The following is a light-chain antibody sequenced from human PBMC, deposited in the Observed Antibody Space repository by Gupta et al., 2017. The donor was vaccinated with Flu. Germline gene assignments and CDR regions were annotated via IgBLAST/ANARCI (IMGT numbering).Light chain of an antibody. J-gene: IGKJ1*01. CDR2: GAS. V-gene: IGKV3-20*01. CDR3: QQYDTSPET. Sequence: DIVLTQSPGTLSLSPGDRATLSCRASHIISTNFLAWYQQKPGQAPRLLIYGASSRATGIPDRFSGSGSGTDFTLTINRLEPDDFAVYYCQQYDTSPETFGRGTKVDIK. CDR1: HIISTNF.